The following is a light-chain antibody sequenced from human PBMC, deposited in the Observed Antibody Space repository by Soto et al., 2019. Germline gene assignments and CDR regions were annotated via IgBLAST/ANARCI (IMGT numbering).Light chain of an antibody. J-gene: IGLJ2*01. Sequence: QSALTQPPSVSGSPGQSVTISCTGTSTDFVSYNRVSWYQQPLGTAPKLMIYEVSKRPSGVPDRFSGSKSGNTASLTTSGLQAEDEADYYCSPYTTSSTLFGGGTKVTVL. CDR1: STDFVSYNR. V-gene: IGLV2-18*03. CDR2: EVS. CDR3: SPYTTSSTL.